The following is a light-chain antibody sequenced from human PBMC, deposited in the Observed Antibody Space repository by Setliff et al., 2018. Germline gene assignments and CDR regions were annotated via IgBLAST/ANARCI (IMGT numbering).Light chain of an antibody. CDR1: NIGGKS. CDR2: YDS. V-gene: IGLV3-21*04. Sequence: SYELTQPPSVPVAPGKTARITCGGNNIGGKSVNWYQQKPGQAPALVIYYDSDRPSGIPERFFGSNSGNTATLTISRVEAGDEADYYCQVWDSGSEHYVFGTGTKV. CDR3: QVWDSGSEHYV. J-gene: IGLJ1*01.